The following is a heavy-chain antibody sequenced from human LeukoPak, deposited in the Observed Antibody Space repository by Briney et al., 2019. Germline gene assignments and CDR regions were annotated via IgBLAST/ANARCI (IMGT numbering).Heavy chain of an antibody. CDR3: ARDLPTYYYDSSGPTPSYNWFDP. CDR2: INSDGSST. Sequence: PGGSLRLSSAASGFTFSSYWMHWVRQAPGKGLVWVSRINSDGSSTSYADSVKGRFTISRDNAKNTLYLQMNSLRAEDTAVYYCARDLPTYYYDSSGPTPSYNWFDPWGQGTLVTVSS. CDR1: GFTFSSYW. V-gene: IGHV3-74*01. J-gene: IGHJ5*02. D-gene: IGHD3-22*01.